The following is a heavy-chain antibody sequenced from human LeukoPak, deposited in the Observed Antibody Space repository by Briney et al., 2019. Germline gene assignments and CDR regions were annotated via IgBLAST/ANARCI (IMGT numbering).Heavy chain of an antibody. CDR3: ASCYGGNSPYWYFDL. CDR1: GGSISSYY. CDR2: IYYSGST. D-gene: IGHD4-23*01. Sequence: SETLSLTCTVSGGSISSYYWSWIRQPPGKGLEWIGYIYYSGSTNYNPSLKSRVTISVDTSKNQFSLKLSSVTAADTAVYYCASCYGGNSPYWYFDLWGRGTLVTVSS. V-gene: IGHV4-59*01. J-gene: IGHJ2*01.